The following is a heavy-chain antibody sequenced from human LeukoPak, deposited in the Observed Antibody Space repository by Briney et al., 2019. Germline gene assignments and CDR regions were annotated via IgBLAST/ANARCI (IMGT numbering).Heavy chain of an antibody. CDR2: IIPIFGIA. CDR1: GGTFISYA. D-gene: IGHD2-2*01. J-gene: IGHJ6*04. V-gene: IGHV1-69*13. Sequence: SVKVSCKASGGTFISYAISWVRQASGQGLEWMGRIIPIFGIANYAQKFQGRVTITADESTSTAYMELSSLRSEDTAVYYCARDAGYCSSTSCYWPYYYYYYGMDVWGKGTTVTVSS. CDR3: ARDAGYCSSTSCYWPYYYYYYGMDV.